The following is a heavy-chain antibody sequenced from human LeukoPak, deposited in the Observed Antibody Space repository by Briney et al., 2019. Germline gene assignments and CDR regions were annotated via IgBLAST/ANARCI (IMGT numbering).Heavy chain of an antibody. V-gene: IGHV1-46*01. CDR3: ARGPSITMVRGGQWYYYMDV. CDR1: VYTFTSYY. J-gene: IGHJ6*03. Sequence: GASVKVSCNSSVYTFTSYYMHWVRQPPGQGLEWMGIINSSGGNTNYAQKFQGRDTMTRDTSTNTVYMELSSLRSEDTAVYYCARGPSITMVRGGQWYYYMDVWGKGTTVTISS. CDR2: INSSGGNT. D-gene: IGHD3-10*01.